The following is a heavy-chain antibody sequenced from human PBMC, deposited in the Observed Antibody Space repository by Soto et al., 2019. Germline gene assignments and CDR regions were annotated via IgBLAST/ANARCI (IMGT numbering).Heavy chain of an antibody. V-gene: IGHV3-21*01. J-gene: IGHJ6*03. CDR3: AREENPLGAWYYYYYMDV. CDR1: GFTFSSYS. D-gene: IGHD7-27*01. Sequence: GGSLRLSCAASGFTFSSYSMNWVRQAPGKGLEWVSSISSSSSYIYYADSVKGRFTISRDNAKNSLYLQMNSLRAEDTAVYYCAREENPLGAWYYYYYMDVWGKGTTVTVSS. CDR2: ISSSSSYI.